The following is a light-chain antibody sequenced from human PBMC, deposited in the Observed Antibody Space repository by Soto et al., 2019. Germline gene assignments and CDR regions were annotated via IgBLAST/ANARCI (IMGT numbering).Light chain of an antibody. V-gene: IGKV1-5*01. J-gene: IGKJ1*01. CDR1: QSINNW. CDR3: QQYNTYSRT. Sequence: DIQMTQSPSTLSASVGDRVTITFRASQSINNWLAWYQQKPGKAPKILIYDASNLENGVPSRFSGSGSGTEFTLTISSLQPDDIATYYCQQYNTYSRTFGQGTKVDIK. CDR2: DAS.